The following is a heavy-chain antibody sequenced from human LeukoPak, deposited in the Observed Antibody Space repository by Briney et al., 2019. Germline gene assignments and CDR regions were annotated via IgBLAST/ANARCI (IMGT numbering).Heavy chain of an antibody. CDR2: ISSSSSTI. CDR3: ARDKVVPGPYFHYYMDV. V-gene: IGHV3-48*01. Sequence: GGSLRLSCAASGFTFSSYSMNWVRQAPGKGLEWVSYISSSSSTIYYADSVKGRFTISRDNAKNSLYLQMSSLRAEDTAVYYCARDKVVPGPYFHYYMDVWGKGTTVTVSS. J-gene: IGHJ6*03. CDR1: GFTFSSYS. D-gene: IGHD2-2*01.